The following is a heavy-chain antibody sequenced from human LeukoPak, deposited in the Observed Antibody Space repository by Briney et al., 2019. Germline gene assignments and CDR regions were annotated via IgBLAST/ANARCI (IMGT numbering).Heavy chain of an antibody. V-gene: IGHV4-4*07. CDR3: ARGSYRQLVDSNWFDP. CDR1: GDSTSSYY. D-gene: IGHD6-13*01. Sequence: SETLSLTCTVSGDSTSSYYCSWIRQPAGKGLEWIGRIYTSGSTDYNPSLKSRVTMSVDTSKNQFSLKLSSVTAADTAVYYCARGSYRQLVDSNWFDPWGQGTLVTVSS. CDR2: IYTSGST. J-gene: IGHJ5*02.